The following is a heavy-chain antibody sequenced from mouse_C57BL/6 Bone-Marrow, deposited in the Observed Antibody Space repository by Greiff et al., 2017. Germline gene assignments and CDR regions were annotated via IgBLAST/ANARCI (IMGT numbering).Heavy chain of an antibody. CDR3: AVLRYQFAY. Sequence: QVHVKQSGAELARPGASVKLSCKASGYTFTSYGISWVKQRTGQGLEWIGEIYPRSGNTYYNEKFKGKATLTADKSSSTACMELRSLTSEDAAVYFCAVLRYQFAYWGQGTLVTVSA. J-gene: IGHJ3*01. D-gene: IGHD1-1*01. CDR1: GYTFTSYG. V-gene: IGHV1-81*01. CDR2: IYPRSGNT.